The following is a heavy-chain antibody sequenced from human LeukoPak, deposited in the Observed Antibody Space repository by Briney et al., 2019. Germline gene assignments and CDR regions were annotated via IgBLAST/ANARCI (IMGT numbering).Heavy chain of an antibody. J-gene: IGHJ3*02. V-gene: IGHV3-53*01. CDR1: GFTVSSNY. CDR2: IYSGGST. D-gene: IGHD3-22*01. Sequence: PGGSLRLSCAASGFTVSSNYMSWVRQAPGKGLEWVSVIYSGGSTYYADSVKGRFTISRDNSKNTLYLQMNSLRAEDTAVYYCARADSSGYYYPAFDIWGQGTMVTVSS. CDR3: ARADSSGYYYPAFDI.